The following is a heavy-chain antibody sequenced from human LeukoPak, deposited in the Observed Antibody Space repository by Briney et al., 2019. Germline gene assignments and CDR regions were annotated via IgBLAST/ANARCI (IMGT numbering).Heavy chain of an antibody. D-gene: IGHD2-2*02. CDR1: GGTFSSYA. Sequence: GASVKVSCKASGGTFSSYAISWVRQAPGQGLEWMGGIIPIFGTANYAQKFQGRVTITTDESTSTAYMELSSLRSDDTAVYYCARQGCSSTSCYTTWGKYYYYYYMDVWGKGTTVTVSS. V-gene: IGHV1-69*05. CDR3: ARQGCSSTSCYTTWGKYYYYYYMDV. CDR2: IIPIFGTA. J-gene: IGHJ6*03.